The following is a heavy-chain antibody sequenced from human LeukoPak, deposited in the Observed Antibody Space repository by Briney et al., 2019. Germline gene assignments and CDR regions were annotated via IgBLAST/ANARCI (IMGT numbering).Heavy chain of an antibody. CDR3: ARDERCTSHCYTPYAFDI. CDR2: INPNSGGT. D-gene: IGHD2-2*02. CDR1: GYTFTGYY. V-gene: IGHV1-2*02. Sequence: GASVKVSCKASGYTFTGYYMHWVRQAPGQGLEWMGWINPNSGGTNYAQKFQGRVTMTRDTSISTAYMELSRLRSDDTAVYYCARDERCTSHCYTPYAFDIWGQGTMVTVSS. J-gene: IGHJ3*02.